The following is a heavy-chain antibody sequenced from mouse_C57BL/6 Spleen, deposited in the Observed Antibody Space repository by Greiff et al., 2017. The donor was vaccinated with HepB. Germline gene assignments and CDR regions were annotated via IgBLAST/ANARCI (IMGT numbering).Heavy chain of an antibody. CDR1: GYSITSGYY. Sequence: EVKVEESGPGLVKPSQSLSLTCSVTGYSITSGYYWNWIRQFPGNKLEWMGYISYDGSNNYNPSLKNRISITRDTSKNQFFLKLNSVTTEDTATYYCARVTTVVAFDYWGQGTTLTVSS. V-gene: IGHV3-6*01. J-gene: IGHJ2*01. D-gene: IGHD1-1*01. CDR3: ARVTTVVAFDY. CDR2: ISYDGSN.